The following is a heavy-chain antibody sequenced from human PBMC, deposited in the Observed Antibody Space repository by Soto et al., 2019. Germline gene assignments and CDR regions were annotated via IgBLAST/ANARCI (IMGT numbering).Heavy chain of an antibody. CDR3: AREDSIIIPAVSDF. CDR2: ISKSDYT. CDR1: GFAFNNYG. J-gene: IGHJ4*02. D-gene: IGHD2-2*01. V-gene: IGHV3-21*01. Sequence: LRLSCTVSGFAFNNYGINWVRQAPGKGLEWVSSISKSDYTYYSDSVTGRFTISRDNAKNSVSLQMNTLRVEDTAVYYCAREDSIIIPAVSDFWGQGTLVTVSS.